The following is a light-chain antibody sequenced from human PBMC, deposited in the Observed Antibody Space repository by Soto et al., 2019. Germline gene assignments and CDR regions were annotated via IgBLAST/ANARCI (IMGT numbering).Light chain of an antibody. Sequence: DIQMTQSPSSLSASVGDSVTFTCRGSQGISNSLAWIQQQPGKAPKCLSDAASSLQSGVTSKFSGRGSVTVVTLTVSSRQTEDFATHYCHQYDSYPLTVGPGPKVDI. CDR3: HQYDSYPLT. J-gene: IGKJ3*01. V-gene: IGKV1-16*02. CDR2: AAS. CDR1: QGISNS.